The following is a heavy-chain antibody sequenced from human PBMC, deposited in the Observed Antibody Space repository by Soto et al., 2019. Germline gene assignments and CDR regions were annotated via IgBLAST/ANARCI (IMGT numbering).Heavy chain of an antibody. CDR3: AREAASGSDF. Sequence: PWGSIRLSCLGSGSLFSDYSMNWVRQAPGKGLEWVSYISSSGSVKYYADSAKGRFTVSRDNAKNSLSLQMNSLRDEDSAVYYCAREAASGSDFWGQGTLVTVSA. J-gene: IGHJ4*02. D-gene: IGHD3-3*01. CDR1: GSLFSDYS. CDR2: ISSSGSVK. V-gene: IGHV3-48*02.